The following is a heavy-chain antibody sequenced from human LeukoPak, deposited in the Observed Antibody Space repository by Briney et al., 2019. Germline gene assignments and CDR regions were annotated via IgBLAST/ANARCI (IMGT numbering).Heavy chain of an antibody. V-gene: IGHV3-21*01. Sequence: GGSLRLSCAASGFTFSSYSMNWVRQAPGKGLEWVSSISSSSSYIYYADSVKGRFTISRDNAKNSLYLRMNSLRAEDTAVYYCARAEDIAQMFDYWGQGTLVTVSS. CDR3: ARAEDIAQMFDY. J-gene: IGHJ4*02. CDR1: GFTFSSYS. D-gene: IGHD2-15*01. CDR2: ISSSSSYI.